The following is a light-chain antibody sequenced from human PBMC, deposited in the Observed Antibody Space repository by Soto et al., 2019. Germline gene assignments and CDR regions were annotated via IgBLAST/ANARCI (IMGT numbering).Light chain of an antibody. CDR2: EVN. V-gene: IGLV2-8*01. Sequence: QSALTQPPSVSGSPGQSVTISCTGTSSDVGFFNYVSWYQHHPGKVPKFLIYEVNKRPTGVHDRFSGSKSGNTASLTVSGLQPEDEAEYFCSSFVDGTSYVFGTGTKVTVL. CDR3: SSFVDGTSYV. J-gene: IGLJ1*01. CDR1: SSDVGFFNY.